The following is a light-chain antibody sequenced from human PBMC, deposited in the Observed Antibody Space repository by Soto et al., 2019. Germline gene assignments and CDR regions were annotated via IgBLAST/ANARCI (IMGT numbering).Light chain of an antibody. CDR3: QQYNNWPWT. J-gene: IGKJ1*01. CDR1: QSVSSD. CDR2: GAS. V-gene: IGKV3-15*01. Sequence: EIVMTQSPATLSVSPGERATLSCRASQSVSSDLAWYQQKPGQAPRLLIYGASTRATGIPARFSGSGSGTEFTLTISSXQSEDFAVYYCQQYNNWPWTFGQGTKVDTK.